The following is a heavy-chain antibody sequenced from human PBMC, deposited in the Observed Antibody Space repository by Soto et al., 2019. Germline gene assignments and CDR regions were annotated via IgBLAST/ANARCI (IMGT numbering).Heavy chain of an antibody. D-gene: IGHD3-22*01. CDR3: ARGPDYFDSSSPKYYFDY. J-gene: IGHJ4*02. Sequence: GASVKVSCKASGGTFSSYAISWVRQAPGQGLEWMGGIIPIFGTANYAQKFQGRVTITADESTSTAYMELSSLRSEDTAVYYCARGPDYFDSSSPKYYFDYWGQGTLVTVSS. CDR1: GGTFSSYA. CDR2: IIPIFGTA. V-gene: IGHV1-69*13.